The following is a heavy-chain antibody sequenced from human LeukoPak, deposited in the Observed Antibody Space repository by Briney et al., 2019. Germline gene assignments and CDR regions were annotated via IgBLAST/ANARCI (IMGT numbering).Heavy chain of an antibody. CDR1: GFTFSSYW. Sequence: GGSLRLSCAASGFTFSSYWMSWVRQAPGKGLEWVANIKQDGSEKYYVDSVKGRFTISRDNAKNLLYLQMNSLRAEDTAVYYCARDHDYYDSSGYFYYFDYWGQGALVTVSS. D-gene: IGHD3-22*01. CDR2: IKQDGSEK. J-gene: IGHJ4*02. CDR3: ARDHDYYDSSGYFYYFDY. V-gene: IGHV3-7*01.